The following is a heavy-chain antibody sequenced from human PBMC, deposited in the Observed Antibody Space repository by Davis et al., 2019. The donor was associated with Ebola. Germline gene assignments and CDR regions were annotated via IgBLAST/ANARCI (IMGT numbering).Heavy chain of an antibody. CDR2: INQDGSEK. D-gene: IGHD3-16*01. J-gene: IGHJ4*02. Sequence: PGGSLRLSCAASGFTFSNYWMSWVRQAPGKGLEWVANINQDGSEKDYVDSVKGRFTISRDNAKNSLYLQMNSLRAEDTAVYYCAGPYMQDSNYWGQGTLVTVSS. CDR3: AGPYMQDSNY. CDR1: GFTFSNYW. V-gene: IGHV3-7*01.